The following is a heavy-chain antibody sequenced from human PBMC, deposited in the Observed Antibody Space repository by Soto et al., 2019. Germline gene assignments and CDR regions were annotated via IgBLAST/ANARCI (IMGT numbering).Heavy chain of an antibody. CDR3: ALHSGSGSNYYYYGMDV. Sequence: QVQLVQSGAEVKKPGSSVKVSCKASGGTFSSYAISWVRQAPGQGLEWMGGIIPIFGTANYAQKFQGRVTSTAEESTSTAYMELSSLRSEDTAVYYCALHSGSGSNYYYYGMDVWGQGTTVTVSS. V-gene: IGHV1-69*12. D-gene: IGHD3-10*01. CDR1: GGTFSSYA. CDR2: IIPIFGTA. J-gene: IGHJ6*02.